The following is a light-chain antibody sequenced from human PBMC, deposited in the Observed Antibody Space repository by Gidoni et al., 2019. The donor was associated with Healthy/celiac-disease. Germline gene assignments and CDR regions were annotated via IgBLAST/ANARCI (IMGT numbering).Light chain of an antibody. CDR3: QQYDNLLT. J-gene: IGKJ4*01. CDR2: DAS. Sequence: DIQMTQSPSSLSASVGDRVTITCQASQDIRNYLNWYQQKPGKAPMLLIYDASNLETGVPSRFSGSGSGTDFTFTISSLQPEDIATYYCQQYDNLLTFGGGTKVEIK. V-gene: IGKV1-33*01. CDR1: QDIRNY.